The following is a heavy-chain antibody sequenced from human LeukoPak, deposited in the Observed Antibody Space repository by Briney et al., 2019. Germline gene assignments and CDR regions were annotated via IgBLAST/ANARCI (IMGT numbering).Heavy chain of an antibody. CDR2: INTDGSST. Sequence: PGGSLRLSCATSGFSFSHYWMHWVRQAPGKGLVWVSRINTDGSSTSYADSVKGRFTISRDNAKNTLYLQMNSLRAEDTAVYYCARDIAAAGYYYMDVWGKGTTVTVSS. J-gene: IGHJ6*03. CDR3: ARDIAAAGYYYMDV. V-gene: IGHV3-74*01. CDR1: GFSFSHYW. D-gene: IGHD6-13*01.